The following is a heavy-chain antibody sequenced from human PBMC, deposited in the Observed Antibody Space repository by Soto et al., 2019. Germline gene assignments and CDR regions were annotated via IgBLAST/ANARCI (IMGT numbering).Heavy chain of an antibody. CDR3: ARRARPDVYYMDV. Sequence: EVQLAESGGGLAQPGGSLRLSCAASGFTLSGYAMDWVRQAPGKGLEYVSGIGSNGVGTYYANSVQGRFTISRDNSKHTVYLQMGSLRPEDMAVYYCARRARPDVYYMDVWGKGTTVTVAS. V-gene: IGHV3-64*01. J-gene: IGHJ6*03. D-gene: IGHD6-6*01. CDR1: GFTLSGYA. CDR2: IGSNGVGT.